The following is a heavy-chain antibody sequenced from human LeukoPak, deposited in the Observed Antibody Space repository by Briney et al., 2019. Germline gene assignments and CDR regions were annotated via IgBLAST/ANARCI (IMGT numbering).Heavy chain of an antibody. CDR2: ISWNSGSI. CDR3: AKGAWGAFDI. V-gene: IGHV3-9*01. Sequence: GGSLRLSCAASGFTFSTYAMSWVRQAPGKGLEWVSGISWNSGSIGYADSVKGRFTISRDNAKNSLYLQMNSLRAEGTALYYCAKGAWGAFDIWGQGTMVTVSS. D-gene: IGHD3-16*01. J-gene: IGHJ3*02. CDR1: GFTFSTYA.